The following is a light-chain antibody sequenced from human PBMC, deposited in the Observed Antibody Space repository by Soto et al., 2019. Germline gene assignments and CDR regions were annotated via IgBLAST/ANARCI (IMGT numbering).Light chain of an antibody. CDR1: QSVSSSY. J-gene: IGKJ1*01. Sequence: EIVLTQSPATLSVSPGERATLSCRSSQSVSSSYLAWYQQKPGQAPRLLIYGASSRATGIPDRFSGSGSGTECTLTISSLQPDDVTTYYCQQYNSYSWTFGQGTKVDIK. CDR2: GAS. CDR3: QQYNSYSWT. V-gene: IGKV3-20*01.